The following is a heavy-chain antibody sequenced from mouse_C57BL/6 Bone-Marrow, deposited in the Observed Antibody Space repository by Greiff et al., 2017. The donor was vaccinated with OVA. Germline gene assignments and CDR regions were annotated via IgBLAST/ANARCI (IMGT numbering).Heavy chain of an antibody. V-gene: IGHV14-4*01. Sequence: VQLQQSGAELVRPGASVKLSCTASGFNIKDDYMHWVKQRPEQGLEWIGGIDPENGSTEYASKFQGKATITADTSSNTAYLQLSSLTSEDTAVYYCTSYGNFDYWGQGTTLTVSS. D-gene: IGHD2-1*01. CDR2: IDPENGST. CDR1: GFNIKDDY. CDR3: TSYGNFDY. J-gene: IGHJ2*01.